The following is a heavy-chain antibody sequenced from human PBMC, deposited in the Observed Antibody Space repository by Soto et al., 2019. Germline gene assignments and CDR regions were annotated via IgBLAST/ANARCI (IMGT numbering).Heavy chain of an antibody. D-gene: IGHD2-21*02. Sequence: GESLKISCKGSGYSFTSYWISWVRQMPGKGLEWMGRIDPSDSYTNYSPSFQGHVTISADKSISTAYLQWSSLKASDTAMYYCARMVVTASPNPDAFDIWGQGTMVTVSS. CDR2: IDPSDSYT. V-gene: IGHV5-10-1*01. CDR3: ARMVVTASPNPDAFDI. J-gene: IGHJ3*02. CDR1: GYSFTSYW.